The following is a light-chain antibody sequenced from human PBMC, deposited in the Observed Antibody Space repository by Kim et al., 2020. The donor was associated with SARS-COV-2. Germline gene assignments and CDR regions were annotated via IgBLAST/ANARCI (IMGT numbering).Light chain of an antibody. CDR3: YSRDSFANRV. CDR1: SLRSYY. J-gene: IGLJ3*02. V-gene: IGLV3-19*01. Sequence: VALGQTVRITCQGESLRSYYVSWYQQKPGQAPSLVIYAKDKRPSGVPERFSGSDSGETASLTITGAQAEDEADYYCYSRDSFANRVFGGGTQLTVL. CDR2: AKD.